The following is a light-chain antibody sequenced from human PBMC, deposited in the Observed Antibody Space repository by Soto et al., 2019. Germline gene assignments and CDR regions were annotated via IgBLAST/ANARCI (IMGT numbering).Light chain of an antibody. CDR2: DTS. CDR1: QRVNSN. J-gene: IGKJ3*01. CDR3: QHSNNWPVFT. Sequence: EIVMTQSPATLSVSPGERATLSCRASQRVNSNLAWYQHKPGQAPRLLIYDTSTRATGVPARFSGSGSGTEFTLTISSLQSEDFAVYYCQHSNNWPVFTFGPGTKVDIK. V-gene: IGKV3-15*01.